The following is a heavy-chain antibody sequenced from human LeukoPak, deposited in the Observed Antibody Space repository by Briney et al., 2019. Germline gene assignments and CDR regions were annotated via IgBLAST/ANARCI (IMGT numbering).Heavy chain of an antibody. CDR3: ARGDCGSTSCPPHYYYYYMDV. V-gene: IGHV3-30*04. J-gene: IGHJ6*03. CDR1: GFTFSTYT. D-gene: IGHD2-2*01. Sequence: GRSLRLSCAASGFTFSTYTMYWVRQAPGKGLEWVAVISYDGSNNYYADSVKGRFTISRDNSKNTLYLQINSLRTEDTAVYYCARGDCGSTSCPPHYYYYYMDVWGKGTTVTVSS. CDR2: ISYDGSNN.